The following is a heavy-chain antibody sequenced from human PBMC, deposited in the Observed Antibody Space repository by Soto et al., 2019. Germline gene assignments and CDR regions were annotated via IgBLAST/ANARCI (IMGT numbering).Heavy chain of an antibody. V-gene: IGHV3-7*01. Sequence: GGSLRLSCAASGFSFSSYWMSWVRQAPGKGLEWVANIKQDGSEEYYVDSVKGRFTISRHNAKNSLFLQMNSLRVEDTAVYYCASWRGAMSFFDYWGQGTLVTVSS. CDR1: GFSFSSYW. J-gene: IGHJ4*02. CDR3: ASWRGAMSFFDY. D-gene: IGHD1-26*01. CDR2: IKQDGSEE.